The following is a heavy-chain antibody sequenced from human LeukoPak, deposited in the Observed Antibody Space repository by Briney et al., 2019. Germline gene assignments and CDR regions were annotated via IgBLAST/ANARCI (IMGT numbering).Heavy chain of an antibody. D-gene: IGHD2-15*01. CDR1: GGSISSSNW. V-gene: IGHV4-4*02. CDR3: ASNLLGYCSGGSCYGGRYFDY. CDR2: IYHSGST. Sequence: TSETLSLTCAVSGGSISSSNWWSWVRQPPGKGLEWIGEIYHSGSTNYNPSLKSRVTISVDKSKNQFSLKLSSVTAADTAVYYCASNLLGYCSGGSCYGGRYFDYWGQGTLVTVSS. J-gene: IGHJ4*02.